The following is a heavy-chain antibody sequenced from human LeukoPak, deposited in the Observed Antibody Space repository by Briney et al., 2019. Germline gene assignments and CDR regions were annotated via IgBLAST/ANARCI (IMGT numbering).Heavy chain of an antibody. CDR1: GYTFTSYG. V-gene: IGHV1-18*01. CDR3: ARAAITIFGVVIITSTWDYYMDV. D-gene: IGHD3-3*01. Sequence: PKASVKVSCKASGYTFTSYGISWVRQAPGQGLEWMGWISAYNGNTNYAQKLQGRVTMTTDTSTSTAYMELRSLRSDDTAVYYCARAAITIFGVVIITSTWDYYMDVWGKGTTVTVSS. CDR2: ISAYNGNT. J-gene: IGHJ6*03.